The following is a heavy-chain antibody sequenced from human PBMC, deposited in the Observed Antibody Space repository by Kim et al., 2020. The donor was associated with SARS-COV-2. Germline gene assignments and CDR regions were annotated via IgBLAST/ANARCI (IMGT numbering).Heavy chain of an antibody. CDR2: ISGSGGST. CDR1: GFTFSSYA. V-gene: IGHV3-23*01. D-gene: IGHD6-19*01. Sequence: GGSLRLSCAASGFTFSSYAMSWVRQAPGKGLEWVSAISGSGGSTYYADSVKGRFTISRDNSKNTLYLQMNSLRAEDTAVYYCAKDSSSGSVEYSFDYWGQGTLVTVSS. J-gene: IGHJ4*02. CDR3: AKDSSSGSVEYSFDY.